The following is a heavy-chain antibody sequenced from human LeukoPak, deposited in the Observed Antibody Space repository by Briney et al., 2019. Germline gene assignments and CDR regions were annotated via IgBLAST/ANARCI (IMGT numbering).Heavy chain of an antibody. Sequence: GRSLRLSCAASGFTFDDYAMHWVRQAPGKGLEWVSGISWNSGSIGYADSVKGRFTISRDNAKNSLYPQMSSLRAEDTALYYCAKEGYSSFAFDIWGQGTMVTVSS. V-gene: IGHV3-9*01. J-gene: IGHJ3*02. CDR1: GFTFDDYA. CDR2: ISWNSGSI. CDR3: AKEGYSSFAFDI. D-gene: IGHD6-19*01.